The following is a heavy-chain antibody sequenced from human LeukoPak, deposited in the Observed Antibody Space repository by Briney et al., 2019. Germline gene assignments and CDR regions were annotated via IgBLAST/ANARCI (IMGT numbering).Heavy chain of an antibody. V-gene: IGHV3-23*01. CDR2: ISGGGTAT. Sequence: GGSLRLSCIASEVTVGNYAMAWVRQAPGKGLEWLSAISGGGTATYYRDSVKGRFTISRDNFKNTIYLQMSHLRVEDTAIFYCARYWGSSYNYAPFDSWGQGTLVTVSS. CDR1: EVTVGNYA. J-gene: IGHJ4*02. CDR3: ARYWGSSYNYAPFDS. D-gene: IGHD3-22*01.